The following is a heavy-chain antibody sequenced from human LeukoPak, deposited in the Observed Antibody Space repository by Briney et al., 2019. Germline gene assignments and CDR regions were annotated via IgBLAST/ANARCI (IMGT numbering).Heavy chain of an antibody. J-gene: IGHJ4*02. CDR1: GFTFSSYA. CDR3: AKDLSTYDSSGCYFDY. Sequence: GGSLRLSCAASGFTFSSYAMSWVRQAPGKGLEWVSSISDGGWTAYTDSVKGRFFISRETATNTLYLQMNSLRAEDTAVYYCAKDLSTYDSSGCYFDYWGQGTLVTVSS. D-gene: IGHD3-22*01. CDR2: ISDGGWT. V-gene: IGHV3-23*01.